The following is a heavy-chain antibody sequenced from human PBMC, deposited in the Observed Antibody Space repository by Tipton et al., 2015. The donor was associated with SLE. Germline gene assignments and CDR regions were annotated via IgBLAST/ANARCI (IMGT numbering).Heavy chain of an antibody. D-gene: IGHD5-24*01. Sequence: TLSLTCTVSGDSFSSGSSSCNWVRQPAGKGLEWIGLIYNSWITNYNPSLQSRVTLSVDMSNNQFSLQLTSVTPEDTAVYYCARGFLYDGFHVWGQGTLVT. V-gene: IGHV4-61*02. J-gene: IGHJ1*01. CDR1: GDSFSSGSSS. CDR3: ARGFLYDGFHV. CDR2: IYNSWIT.